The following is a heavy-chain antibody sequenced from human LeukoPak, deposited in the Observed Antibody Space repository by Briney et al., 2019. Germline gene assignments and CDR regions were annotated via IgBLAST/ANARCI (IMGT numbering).Heavy chain of an antibody. Sequence: ASVKVSCKASGGTFSSYAISWVRQAPGQGLEWMGRINPNSGGTNYAQKFQGRVTMTRDTSISTAYMELSRLRSDDTAVYYCASGGYVYYYYYMDVWGKGTTVTVSS. J-gene: IGHJ6*03. CDR1: GGTFSSYA. CDR3: ASGGYVYYYYYMDV. CDR2: INPNSGGT. V-gene: IGHV1-2*06. D-gene: IGHD3-10*02.